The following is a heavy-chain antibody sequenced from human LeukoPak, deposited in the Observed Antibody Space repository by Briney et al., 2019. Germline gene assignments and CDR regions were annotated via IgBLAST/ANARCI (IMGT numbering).Heavy chain of an antibody. D-gene: IGHD3-9*01. Sequence: KPSETLSLTCTVSGGSISSYYWSWIRQPPGKGLEWIGYIYYSGSTNYNPSLKSRVTISVDTSKNQFSLKLSSVTAAGTAVYYCARADYDILTGYFNWFDPWGQGTLVTVSS. CDR1: GGSISSYY. CDR3: ARADYDILTGYFNWFDP. V-gene: IGHV4-59*01. J-gene: IGHJ5*02. CDR2: IYYSGST.